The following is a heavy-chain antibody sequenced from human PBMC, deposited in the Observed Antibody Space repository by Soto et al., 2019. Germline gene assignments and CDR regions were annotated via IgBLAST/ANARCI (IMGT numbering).Heavy chain of an antibody. V-gene: IGHV3-30-3*01. J-gene: IGHJ6*01. Sequence: QVQLVESGGGVVQPGRSLRLSCAASGFTFDTYGIHWVRQAPGKGLEWVALISYEGTNKYYSDSVKGRFTISRDNSKSTLFLHMNSLRVEDTGVYYCARVNPGNNLYYFNGLDVW. D-gene: IGHD1-1*01. CDR1: GFTFDTYG. CDR3: ARVNPGNNLYYFNGLDV. CDR2: ISYEGTNK.